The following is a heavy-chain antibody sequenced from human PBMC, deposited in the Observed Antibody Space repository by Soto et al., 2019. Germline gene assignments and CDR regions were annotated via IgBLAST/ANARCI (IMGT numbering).Heavy chain of an antibody. V-gene: IGHV3-30*18. Sequence: SLRLSCAAPGFTFSHYGMHWVRQAPGKGLEWVAVISYDGSNKYYADSVKGRFTISRDNSKNTLYLQMNSLRAEDTAVYYCAKVNYVWGSYRSVGLDYWGRGTLVTVSS. CDR3: AKVNYVWGSYRSVGLDY. CDR2: ISYDGSNK. J-gene: IGHJ4*02. D-gene: IGHD3-16*02. CDR1: GFTFSHYG.